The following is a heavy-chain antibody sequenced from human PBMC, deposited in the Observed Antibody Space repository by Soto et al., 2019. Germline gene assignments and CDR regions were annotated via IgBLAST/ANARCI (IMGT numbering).Heavy chain of an antibody. CDR3: ARASGRGWYNWFDP. CDR1: GDTFSSHG. D-gene: IGHD6-19*01. J-gene: IGHJ5*02. V-gene: IGHV1-69*13. CDR2: IIPKFGTT. Sequence: ASVKVSCKASGDTFSSHGISWVRQAPGQGLEYMGGIIPKFGTTNYAQKFRGRATITADESTSTAYMEVSSLRYEDTAVYYCARASGRGWYNWFDPWGQGTLVTVSS.